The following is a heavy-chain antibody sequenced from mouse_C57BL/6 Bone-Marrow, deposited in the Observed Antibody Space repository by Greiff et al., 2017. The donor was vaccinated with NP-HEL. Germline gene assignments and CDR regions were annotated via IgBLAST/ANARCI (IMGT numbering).Heavy chain of an antibody. V-gene: IGHV5-12*01. CDR3: ARPNMGGNYFDY. Sequence: EVKLVESGGGLVQPGGSLKLSCAASGFTFSDYYMYWVRQTPEKRLEWVAYISNGGGSTYYPDTVKGRFTISRDNAKNTLYLQMSRLKSEDTAMYYWARPNMGGNYFDYWGQGTTLTVSS. J-gene: IGHJ2*01. CDR1: GFTFSDYY. CDR2: ISNGGGST.